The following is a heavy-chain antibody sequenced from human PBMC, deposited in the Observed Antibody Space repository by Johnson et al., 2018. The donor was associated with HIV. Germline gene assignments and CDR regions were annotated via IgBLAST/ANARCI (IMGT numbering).Heavy chain of an antibody. CDR1: GFTFSSYG. CDR2: ISWNSGSI. D-gene: IGHD3-10*01. Sequence: VQLVESGGGVVQPGRSLRLSCAASGFTFSSYGMHWVRQAPGKGLEWVSGISWNSGSIGYADSVKGRFTISRDNAKNSLYLQMNSLRAEDTALYYCAKGVGSIGGAFAIWGQGTMVIVS. V-gene: IGHV3-9*01. CDR3: AKGVGSIGGAFAI. J-gene: IGHJ3*02.